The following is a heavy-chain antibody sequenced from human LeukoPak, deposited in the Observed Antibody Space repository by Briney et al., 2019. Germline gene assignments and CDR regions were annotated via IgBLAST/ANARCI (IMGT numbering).Heavy chain of an antibody. CDR1: GGSISSSNYY. CDR2: IYYSGST. Sequence: SETLSLTCTVSGGSISSSNYYWGWIRQPPGKGLEWIVRIYYSGSTYYNPSLKSRVTISVDTSKNQFSLKLSSVTAADTAVYYCARDGDYYGSERILGLDYWGPGILVIVSS. V-gene: IGHV4-39*07. CDR3: ARDGDYYGSERILGLDY. J-gene: IGHJ4*02. D-gene: IGHD3-10*01.